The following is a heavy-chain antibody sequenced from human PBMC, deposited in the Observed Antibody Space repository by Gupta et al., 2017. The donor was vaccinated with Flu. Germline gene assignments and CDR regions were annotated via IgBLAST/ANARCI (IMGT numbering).Heavy chain of an antibody. D-gene: IGHD3-10*01. V-gene: IGHV3-21*01. J-gene: IGHJ3*02. Sequence: APGKGLECVSSMDSSGTYTYYADSVKCRFTNSRDNVKGSLFLQMNSLRAEVTAVYYCAVASTEVRGRHDGGDIWGQGTMVTVSS. CDR3: AVASTEVRGRHDGGDI. CDR2: MDSSGTYT.